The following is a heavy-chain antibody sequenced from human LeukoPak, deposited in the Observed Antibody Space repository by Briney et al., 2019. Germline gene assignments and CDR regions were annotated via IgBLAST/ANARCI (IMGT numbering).Heavy chain of an antibody. V-gene: IGHV1-69*13. CDR2: IIPIFGTA. Sequence: GASVKVSCKASGYTFTSYAISWVRQAPGQGLEWMGGIIPIFGTANYAQKFQGRVTITADESTSTAYMELSSLRSEDTAVYYCASTYSSGRGPGGYYYYYYMDVWGKGTTVTISS. CDR1: GYTFTSYA. J-gene: IGHJ6*03. D-gene: IGHD6-19*01. CDR3: ASTYSSGRGPGGYYYYYYMDV.